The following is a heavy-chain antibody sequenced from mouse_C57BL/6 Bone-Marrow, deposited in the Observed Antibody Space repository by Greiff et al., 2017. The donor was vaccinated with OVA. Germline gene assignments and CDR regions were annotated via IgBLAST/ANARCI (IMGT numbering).Heavy chain of an antibody. CDR2: INPGSGGT. Sequence: QQSGAELVRPGTSVKVSCKASGYAFTNYLIEWVKQRPGQGLEWIGVINPGSGGTNYNEKFKGKATLTADKSSSTAYMQLSSLTSEDSAVYFCARCGSSYDYAMDYWGQGTSVTVSS. CDR3: ARCGSSYDYAMDY. CDR1: GYAFTNYL. V-gene: IGHV1-54*01. J-gene: IGHJ4*01. D-gene: IGHD1-1*01.